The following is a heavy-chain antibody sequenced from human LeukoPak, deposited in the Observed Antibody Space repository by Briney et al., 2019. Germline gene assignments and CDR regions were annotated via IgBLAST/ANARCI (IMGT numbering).Heavy chain of an antibody. D-gene: IGHD2-2*01. CDR3: ARDRGLSTIDY. Sequence: GGSLRLSCAASGFTFSSYWMSWVRQAPGKGLEWVANMKQDGSENYYVDSVKGRLTISRDNAKSSLYLQMNSLRAEDTAVYYCARDRGLSTIDYWGQGALVTVSS. CDR1: GFTFSSYW. J-gene: IGHJ4*02. V-gene: IGHV3-7*04. CDR2: MKQDGSEN.